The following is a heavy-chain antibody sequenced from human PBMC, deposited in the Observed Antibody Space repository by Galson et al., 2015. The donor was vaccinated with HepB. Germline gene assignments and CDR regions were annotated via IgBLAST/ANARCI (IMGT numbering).Heavy chain of an antibody. CDR3: AKEPVHGDYDSWSGYYFDS. CDR2: ISGSGGRT. Sequence: SLRLSCAASGFTFSSYAMYWVRQAPGKGLEWVSGISGSGGRTYDADSVKGRFTISRDNSKNTLFVQMNSLRVEDTAVYYCAKEPVHGDYDSWSGYYFDSWGQGTLVIVSS. D-gene: IGHD3-3*01. CDR1: GFTFSSYA. J-gene: IGHJ4*02. V-gene: IGHV3-23*01.